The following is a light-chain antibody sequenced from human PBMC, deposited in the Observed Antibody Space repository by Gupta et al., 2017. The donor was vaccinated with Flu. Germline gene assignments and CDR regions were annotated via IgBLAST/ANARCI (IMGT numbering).Light chain of an antibody. CDR2: DAS. CDR1: QSVSSAY. Sequence: ENVLTQSPATLSLSPGERATLSCGASQSVSSAYLAWYQQKPGLAPRLLIYDASTRATGIPDRFSGSASGTDFTLTISSLELEDFAVYYCQQYGTLPWTFGQGTKVEIK. J-gene: IGKJ1*01. CDR3: QQYGTLPWT. V-gene: IGKV3D-20*01.